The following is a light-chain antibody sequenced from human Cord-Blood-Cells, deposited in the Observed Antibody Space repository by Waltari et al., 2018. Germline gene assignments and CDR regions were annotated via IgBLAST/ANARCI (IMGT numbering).Light chain of an antibody. Sequence: IVQTHSPATLSVSPGERATLSCRASQSVSSNLAWYQQKPGQAPRLLIYGASTRATGIPARFSGSGSGTEFTLTISSLQSEDFAVYYCQQYNNWLTFGGGTKVEIK. CDR1: QSVSSN. CDR2: GAS. J-gene: IGKJ4*01. CDR3: QQYNNWLT. V-gene: IGKV3-15*01.